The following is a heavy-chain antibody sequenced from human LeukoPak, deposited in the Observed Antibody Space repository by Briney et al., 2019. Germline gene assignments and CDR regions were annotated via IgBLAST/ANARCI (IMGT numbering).Heavy chain of an antibody. J-gene: IGHJ5*02. D-gene: IGHD6-13*01. Sequence: ASVKVSCKASGYTFTSYYMHWVRQAPGQGLEWMGIINPSGGTTSYAQKFQGRVTMTRDMSTSTVYMELSSLRSEDTAVYYCARDKPRRVLAQQLATGGWFDPWGQGTLVTVSS. CDR2: INPSGGTT. CDR1: GYTFTSYY. CDR3: ARDKPRRVLAQQLATGGWFDP. V-gene: IGHV1-46*01.